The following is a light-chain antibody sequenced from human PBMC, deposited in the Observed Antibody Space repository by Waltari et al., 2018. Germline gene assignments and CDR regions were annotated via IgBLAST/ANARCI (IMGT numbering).Light chain of an antibody. V-gene: IGLV2-14*03. CDR3: SSYSTSSSLIL. J-gene: IGLJ2*01. Sequence: QSALSQPASVSGSPGQSITTSCTGARRDVGGHDYVSWYQQHPGKAPKLIIRDVNNRPSGVSNRFSGSKSGNTASLTISGLQAEDEADYYCSSYSTSSSLILFGEGTKVTVL. CDR1: RRDVGGHDY. CDR2: DVN.